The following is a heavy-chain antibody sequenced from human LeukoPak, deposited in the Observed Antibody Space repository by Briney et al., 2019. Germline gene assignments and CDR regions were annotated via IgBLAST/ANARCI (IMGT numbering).Heavy chain of an antibody. CDR2: LYSGGST. Sequence: GGSLRLSCAASGFTVSSNYLSWVRQAPGKGLEWVSVLYSGGSTYYADSVKGRFTISRDNSKNTLYLQMNSLRAEDTAVYYCARGSVTTGPFGMDVWGQGSTVTASS. J-gene: IGHJ6*02. D-gene: IGHD5-18*01. CDR3: ARGSVTTGPFGMDV. V-gene: IGHV3-66*01. CDR1: GFTVSSNY.